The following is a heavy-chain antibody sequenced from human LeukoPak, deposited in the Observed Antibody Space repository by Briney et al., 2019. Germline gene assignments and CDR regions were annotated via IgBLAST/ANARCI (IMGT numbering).Heavy chain of an antibody. CDR2: IYYSGST. D-gene: IGHD2-15*01. Sequence: PSETLSLTCTVSGGSISRNYWNWIRQPPGKGLEWIGDIYYSGSTNYNPSLKSRVTISLDTSKNQFSLNLNSVTAADTAVYYCARLRCSGGSCYDDYWGQGTLVTVSS. CDR3: ARLRCSGGSCYDDY. J-gene: IGHJ4*02. V-gene: IGHV4-59*08. CDR1: GGSISRNY.